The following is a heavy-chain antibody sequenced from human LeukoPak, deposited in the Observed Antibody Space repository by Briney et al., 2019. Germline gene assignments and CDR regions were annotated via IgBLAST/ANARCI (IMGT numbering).Heavy chain of an antibody. Sequence: GGSLRLSCAASGFTFSSYSMNWVRQAPGNGLEWVSSIVSSGSYIYYADSVKGRFTISRDNAKNSLYLQMNSLRAEDTAVYYCARESGGYCSTTSCYKGYFDYWGQGTLVTVSS. V-gene: IGHV3-21*01. CDR2: IVSSGSYI. D-gene: IGHD2-2*02. J-gene: IGHJ4*02. CDR1: GFTFSSYS. CDR3: ARESGGYCSTTSCYKGYFDY.